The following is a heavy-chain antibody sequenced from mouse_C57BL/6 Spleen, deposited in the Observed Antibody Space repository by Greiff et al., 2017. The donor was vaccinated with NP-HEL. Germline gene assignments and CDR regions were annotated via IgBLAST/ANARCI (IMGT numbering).Heavy chain of an antibody. Sequence: VQLKESGPELVKPGASVKMSCKASGYTFTDYNMHWVKQSHGKSLEWIGYINPNNGGTSYNQKFKGKATLTVNKSSSTAYMELRSLTSEDSAVYYCAREDYDDGYFDYWGQGTTLTVSS. V-gene: IGHV1-22*01. J-gene: IGHJ2*01. CDR3: AREDYDDGYFDY. CDR1: GYTFTDYN. D-gene: IGHD2-4*01. CDR2: INPNNGGT.